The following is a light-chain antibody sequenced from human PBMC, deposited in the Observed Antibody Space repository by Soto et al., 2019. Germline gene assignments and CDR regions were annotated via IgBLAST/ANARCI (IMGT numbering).Light chain of an antibody. CDR3: QQSYSTPL. V-gene: IGKV1-39*01. Sequence: DIQMTQSPSSLSASVGDSVTITCRASQSISSYLNWYQTKPGQAPKLLIYAASSLQSGVPSRFSGSGSGTDFTLTIRSLQPEDVATYYCQQSYSTPLFGPGTKVDIK. J-gene: IGKJ3*01. CDR1: QSISSY. CDR2: AAS.